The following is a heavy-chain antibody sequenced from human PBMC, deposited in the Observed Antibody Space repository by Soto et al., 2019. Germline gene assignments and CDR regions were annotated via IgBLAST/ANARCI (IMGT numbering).Heavy chain of an antibody. CDR2: IYYSGST. J-gene: IGHJ5*02. CDR3: ARSGPTNYSSGYYYPSSWFDP. CDR1: GGSISSYY. Sequence: SEILSLTCTVSGGSISSYYWSWIRQPPGKGLEWIGYIYYSGSTNYNPSLKSRVTISVDTSKNQFSLKLSSVTAADTAVYYCARSGPTNYSSGYYYPSSWFDPWGQGTLVTVS. V-gene: IGHV4-59*01. D-gene: IGHD3-22*01.